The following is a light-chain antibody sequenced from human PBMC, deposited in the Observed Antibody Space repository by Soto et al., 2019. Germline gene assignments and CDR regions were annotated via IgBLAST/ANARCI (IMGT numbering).Light chain of an antibody. V-gene: IGKV1-5*03. CDR2: KAS. J-gene: IGKJ2*01. CDR1: QSISSW. Sequence: DIQLTQSPSTLSPSVGDRVTITCRASQSISSWLAWYQQKPGKAPKLLIYKASSLQSGVPSRFRGSGSGTEFTLTISSLQPDDFATYYCQQYNTYPHTFGQGTKLEI. CDR3: QQYNTYPHT.